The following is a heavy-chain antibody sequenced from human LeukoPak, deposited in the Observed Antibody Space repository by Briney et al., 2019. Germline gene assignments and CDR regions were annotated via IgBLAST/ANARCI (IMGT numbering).Heavy chain of an antibody. CDR3: AREVYYYDSSGYYFGPRLDY. V-gene: IGHV4-30-4*01. D-gene: IGHD3-22*01. J-gene: IGHJ4*02. Sequence: SETLSLTCTVSGGSISSGDYYWSWIRQPPGKGLEWIGYIYYSGSTYYNPSLKSRVTISVDTSKNQFSLKLSSVTAADTAVYYCAREVYYYDSSGYYFGPRLDYWGQGTLVTVSS. CDR2: IYYSGST. CDR1: GGSISSGDYY.